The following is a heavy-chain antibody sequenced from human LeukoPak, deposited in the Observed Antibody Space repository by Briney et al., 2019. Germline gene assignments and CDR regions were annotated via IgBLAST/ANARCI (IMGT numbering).Heavy chain of an antibody. CDR2: IRPDGSEK. CDR1: GFTFSTYW. Sequence: PGGSLRLSCAASGFTFSTYWMTWVRQAPGKGLEWVAIIRPDGSEKYYVDSVKGRFTISRDNAENSLFLQMNGLRPEDTAVYYCANEIRPNDYWGQGTLVTVSS. D-gene: IGHD3-10*01. CDR3: ANEIRPNDY. V-gene: IGHV3-7*03. J-gene: IGHJ4*02.